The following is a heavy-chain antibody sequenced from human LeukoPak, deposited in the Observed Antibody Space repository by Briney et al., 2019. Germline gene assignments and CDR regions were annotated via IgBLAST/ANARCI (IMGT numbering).Heavy chain of an antibody. CDR2: INHSGST. V-gene: IGHV4-34*01. D-gene: IGHD3-10*01. Sequence: SETLSLTCAVYGGSFSGYYWSWLRQPPGKGLEWIGEINHSGSTNYNPSLKSRVTISVDTSKNQFSLKLSSVTAADTAVYYCARIGSYYYYYMDVWGKGTTVTISS. CDR3: ARIGSYYYYYMDV. CDR1: GGSFSGYY. J-gene: IGHJ6*03.